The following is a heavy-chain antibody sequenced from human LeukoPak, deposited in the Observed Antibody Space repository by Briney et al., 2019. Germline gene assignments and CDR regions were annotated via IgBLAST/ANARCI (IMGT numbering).Heavy chain of an antibody. CDR2: ISYDGSNE. CDR3: PGNYYGSGSYADFDY. CDR1: GFTFSSYV. Sequence: PGGSLRLSCAASGFTFSSYVMHWVRQAPGKGLEWVAIISYDGSNEYYADPVKGRFTISRDNSKNTLYLQINSLRAADTAVYYCPGNYYGSGSYADFDYWGQGTLVTVSS. J-gene: IGHJ4*02. V-gene: IGHV3-30*04. D-gene: IGHD3-10*01.